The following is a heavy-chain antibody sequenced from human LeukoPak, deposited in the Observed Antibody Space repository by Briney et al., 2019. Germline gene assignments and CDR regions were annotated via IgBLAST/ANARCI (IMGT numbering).Heavy chain of an antibody. CDR2: INSDGSST. CDR1: GFTFSSYW. D-gene: IGHD2-2*01. J-gene: IGHJ4*02. CDR3: ARGMSYCSSTSCYFFDY. V-gene: IGHV3-74*01. Sequence: GGSLRLSCAASGFTFSSYWMHWVRQAPGKGLVWVSRINSDGSSTSYADSVKGRFTISRDNAKNTLYLQMNSLRAEDTAVYYCARGMSYCSSTSCYFFDYWGQGTLVTVSS.